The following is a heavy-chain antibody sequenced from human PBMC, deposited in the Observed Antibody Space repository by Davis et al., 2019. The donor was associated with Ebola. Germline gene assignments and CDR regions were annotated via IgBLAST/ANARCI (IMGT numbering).Heavy chain of an antibody. Sequence: SETLSLTCTVSGGSISSSSYYWGWIRQPPGKGLEWLGSIYYSGSTYYNPSLKSRVTISVDTSKNQFSLKLSSVTAADTAVYYCATRRLITMVRGVTKVLTGSSFDPWGQGTLVTVSS. CDR2: IYYSGST. V-gene: IGHV4-39*01. D-gene: IGHD3-10*01. CDR3: ATRRLITMVRGVTKVLTGSSFDP. CDR1: GGSISSSSYY. J-gene: IGHJ5*02.